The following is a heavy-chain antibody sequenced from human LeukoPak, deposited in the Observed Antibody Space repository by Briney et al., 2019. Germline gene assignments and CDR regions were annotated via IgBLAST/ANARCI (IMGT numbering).Heavy chain of an antibody. CDR3: ASTPGQSIGNGAFDI. Sequence: GGSLRLSCAASGFTFSSYSMNWVRQAPVKGLEWVGRIKSKTDGGTTDYAAPVKGRFTISRDDSKNTLYLQINSLRAEDTAAYYCASTPGQSIGNGAFDIWGQGTMVTVSS. D-gene: IGHD2-21*01. CDR1: GFTFSSYS. J-gene: IGHJ3*02. CDR2: IKSKTDGGTT. V-gene: IGHV3-15*01.